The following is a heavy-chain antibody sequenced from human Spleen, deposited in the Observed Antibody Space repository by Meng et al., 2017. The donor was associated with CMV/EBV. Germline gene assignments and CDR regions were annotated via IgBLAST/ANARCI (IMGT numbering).Heavy chain of an antibody. Sequence: VSDGSTGRIPSYWAWIRQPPGKGLEWIGHIYYSGQTYSNPSLKSRLTMSIDPSKRQFSLSLGSVTSADSAVYFCARIEDNWNYALSYWGQGVLVTVSS. CDR3: ARIEDNWNYALSY. CDR1: DGSTGRIPSY. D-gene: IGHD1-7*01. J-gene: IGHJ4*02. V-gene: IGHV4-39*07. CDR2: IYYSGQT.